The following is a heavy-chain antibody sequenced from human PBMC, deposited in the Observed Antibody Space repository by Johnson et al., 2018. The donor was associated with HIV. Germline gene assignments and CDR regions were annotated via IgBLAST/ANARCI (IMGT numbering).Heavy chain of an antibody. CDR1: ALSVSTNY. V-gene: IGHV3-53*01. CDR2: IYIRGNT. Sequence: VQLVESGGGLMQPGGSLRLSCAASALSVSTNYISWVRQAPGKGLEWISVIYIRGNTYYADSVRGRFTIQSDDSKNMLYLQMNSLKIEDTAVYYCSTGDIVVVAGAMLLPLHDAFDIWGQGTMVIVSS. CDR3: STGDIVVVAGAMLLPLHDAFDI. D-gene: IGHD2-15*01. J-gene: IGHJ3*02.